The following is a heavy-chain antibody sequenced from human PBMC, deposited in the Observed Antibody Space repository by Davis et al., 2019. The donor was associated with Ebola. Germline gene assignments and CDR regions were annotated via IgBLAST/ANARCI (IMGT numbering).Heavy chain of an antibody. CDR3: ARAESGYYYFDY. CDR2: INPSGGST. V-gene: IGHV1-46*03. CDR1: GYTFTGCY. J-gene: IGHJ4*02. Sequence: AASVKVSCKASGYTFTGCYVHWVRQAPGQGLEWMGIINPSGGSTSYAQKFQGRVTMTRDTSTSTVYMELSSLRSEDTAVYYCARAESGYYYFDYWGQGTLVTVSS. D-gene: IGHD3-3*01.